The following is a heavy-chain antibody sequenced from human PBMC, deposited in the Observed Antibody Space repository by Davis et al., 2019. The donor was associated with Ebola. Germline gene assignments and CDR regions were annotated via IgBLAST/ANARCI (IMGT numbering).Heavy chain of an antibody. CDR1: GYSISSGYY. CDR3: ARGPPRYGFY. Sequence: MPSETLSLTCTVSGYSISSGYYCGWIRQPPGKGLEWMGTIHHTERPYYNPSLKSRITISVDTSKNQFSLKLSSVTAADTAVYYCARGPPRYGFYWGQGTLVTVSS. J-gene: IGHJ4*02. V-gene: IGHV4-38-2*02. CDR2: IHHTERP. D-gene: IGHD4-17*01.